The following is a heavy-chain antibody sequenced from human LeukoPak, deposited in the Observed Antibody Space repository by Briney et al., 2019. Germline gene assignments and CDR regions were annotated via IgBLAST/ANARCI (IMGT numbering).Heavy chain of an antibody. Sequence: GASVKVSCKAFGYSFTSYGISWVRQAPGQGLEWMGWISAYNGNTNYAQKLQGRVTMPTDTSTSTAYMELRSLRSDDTAVYYCARDPALDCGGDCYSFGLDYWGQGTLVTVSS. D-gene: IGHD2-21*02. V-gene: IGHV1-18*04. CDR2: ISAYNGNT. CDR3: ARDPALDCGGDCYSFGLDY. J-gene: IGHJ4*02. CDR1: GYSFTSYG.